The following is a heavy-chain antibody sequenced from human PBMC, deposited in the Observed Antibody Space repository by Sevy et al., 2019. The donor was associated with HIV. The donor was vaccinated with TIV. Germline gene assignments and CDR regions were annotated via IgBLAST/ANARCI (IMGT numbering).Heavy chain of an antibody. V-gene: IGHV3-23*01. CDR2: ISGSGGST. D-gene: IGHD6-19*01. CDR3: AKAGIRVGGTFDLFYFDY. Sequence: GGSLRLSCAASGFTFSSYAMSCVRQAPGKGLEWVSGISGSGGSTYYADSVKGRFTISRDNSKNTLYLQMNSLRAEDTAVYYCAKAGIRVGGTFDLFYFDYWGQGTLVTVSS. J-gene: IGHJ4*02. CDR1: GFTFSSYA.